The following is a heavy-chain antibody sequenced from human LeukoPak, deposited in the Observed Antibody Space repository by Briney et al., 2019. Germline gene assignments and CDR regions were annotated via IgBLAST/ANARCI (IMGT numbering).Heavy chain of an antibody. CDR3: AKDLGSSGWPRGAFDI. V-gene: IGHV3-9*01. Sequence: SLKLSFEASGFNFDDYAMHLVRQAPGKGLEWVSGSSWNSSSIGYADSVKGRFTISRDNAKNSLYLQMNSLRAEDTALYYCAKDLGSSGWPRGAFDIWGQGTMVTVSS. D-gene: IGHD6-19*01. J-gene: IGHJ3*02. CDR2: SSWNSSSI. CDR1: GFNFDDYA.